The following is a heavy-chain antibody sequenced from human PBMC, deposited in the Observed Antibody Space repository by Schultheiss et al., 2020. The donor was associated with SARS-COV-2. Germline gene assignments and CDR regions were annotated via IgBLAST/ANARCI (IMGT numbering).Heavy chain of an antibody. CDR1: GFTFSTYA. J-gene: IGHJ5*02. CDR3: ANGGNSGWAWFDP. Sequence: GGSLRLSCAASGFTFSTYAMSWVRQAPGKGLEWVSVIYSGGSTYYADSVKGRFTISRDNAKNSLYLQMNSLRAEDTAVYYCANGGNSGWAWFDPWGQGTLVTVSS. V-gene: IGHV3-66*01. D-gene: IGHD4-23*01. CDR2: IYSGGST.